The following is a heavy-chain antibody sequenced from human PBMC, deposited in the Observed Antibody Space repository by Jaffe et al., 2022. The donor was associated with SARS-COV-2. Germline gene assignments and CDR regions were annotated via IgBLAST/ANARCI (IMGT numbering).Heavy chain of an antibody. V-gene: IGHV4-59*01. D-gene: IGHD2-15*01. Sequence: QVQLQESGPGLVKPSETLSLTCTVSGGSISSYYWSWIRQPPGKGLEWIGYIYYSGSTNYNPSLKSRVTISVDTSKNQFSLKLSSVTAADTAVYYCARYSPLTHGGYYYYGMDVWGQGTTVTVSS. CDR3: ARYSPLTHGGYYYYGMDV. CDR2: IYYSGST. CDR1: GGSISSYY. J-gene: IGHJ6*02.